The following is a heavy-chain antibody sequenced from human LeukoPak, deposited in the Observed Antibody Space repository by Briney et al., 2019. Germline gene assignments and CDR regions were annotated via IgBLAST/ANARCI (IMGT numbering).Heavy chain of an antibody. V-gene: IGHV1-2*02. J-gene: IGHJ6*03. D-gene: IGHD6-13*01. CDR3: ARDLRSVAAAGPRPIYYMDV. Sequence: ASVKVSCKASGYTFTGYYMHWVRQAPGQGLEWMGWINPNSGGTNYAQKFQGRVTMTRDTSISTAYMELSRLRSDDTAVYYCARDLRSVAAAGPRPIYYMDVWGKGTTVTVSS. CDR1: GYTFTGYY. CDR2: INPNSGGT.